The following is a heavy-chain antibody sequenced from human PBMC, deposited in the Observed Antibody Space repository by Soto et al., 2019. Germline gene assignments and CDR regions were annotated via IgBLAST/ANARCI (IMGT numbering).Heavy chain of an antibody. CDR3: ASRERVDAFDI. CDR2: IIPILGSA. V-gene: IGHV1-69*01. J-gene: IGHJ3*02. CDR1: GGTLISNA. Sequence: QVQRVQSGAEVKKPGSSVKVSCKASGGTLISNAISWVRQAPGQGLEWMGGIIPILGSANYAQKFQDRVTITADESTSTTYMELNSLRSEDAAVYYCASRERVDAFDICGQGTMVTVSS. D-gene: IGHD1-26*01.